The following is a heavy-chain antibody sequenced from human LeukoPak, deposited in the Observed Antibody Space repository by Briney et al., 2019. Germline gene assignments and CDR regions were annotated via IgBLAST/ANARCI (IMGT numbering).Heavy chain of an antibody. CDR2: IGTAGDT. V-gene: IGHV3-13*01. CDR1: GFTFSSYD. Sequence: QSGGSLRLSCAASGFTFSSYDMHWVRQATGKGLEWVSAIGTAGDTYYPGSVKGRFTISRENAKNSLYLQMNSLRAGDTAVYYCARGNYGSGSYYSRYYYYMDVWGKGTTVTISS. CDR3: ARGNYGSGSYYSRYYYYMDV. D-gene: IGHD3-10*01. J-gene: IGHJ6*03.